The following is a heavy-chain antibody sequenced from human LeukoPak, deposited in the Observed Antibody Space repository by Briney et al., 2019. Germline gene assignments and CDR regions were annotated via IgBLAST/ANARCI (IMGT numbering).Heavy chain of an antibody. V-gene: IGHV1-8*01. CDR2: MNPNSGNT. J-gene: IGHJ4*02. CDR1: GYTFTIYD. D-gene: IGHD4-17*01. CDR3: ARGLGTYGDQDY. Sequence: ASVTVSFRASGYTFTIYDIHWVRQATGQGRGGMGWMNPNSGNTGYAQKFQGRVTMTRNTSISTAYMELSSLRSEDTAVYYCARGLGTYGDQDYWGQGPLVTVSS.